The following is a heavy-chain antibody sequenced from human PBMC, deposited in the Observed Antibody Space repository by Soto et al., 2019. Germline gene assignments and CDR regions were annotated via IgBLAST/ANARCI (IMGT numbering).Heavy chain of an antibody. CDR3: ARDVGGFNAMFDY. CDR2: ISTGSVNT. V-gene: IGHV3-23*01. D-gene: IGHD5-12*01. CDR1: RFIFRDYA. J-gene: IGHJ4*02. Sequence: GGSLRLSCAASRFIFRDYAMSWVRQTPGKGLEWVSTISTGSVNTHYADSIEGRFTISRDDSKNTLYLQMNSLRAEDTALYYCARDVGGFNAMFDYWGQGXQVTVYS.